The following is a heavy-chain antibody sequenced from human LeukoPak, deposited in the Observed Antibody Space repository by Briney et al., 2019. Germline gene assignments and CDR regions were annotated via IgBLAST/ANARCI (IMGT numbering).Heavy chain of an antibody. V-gene: IGHV1-69*13. J-gene: IGHJ4*02. D-gene: IGHD3-10*01. CDR1: GGTFSSYA. CDR2: IIPIFGTA. CDR3: ASGGSGIAVYYFDY. Sequence: SVKVSCKASGGTFSSYAISWVRQAPGQGLEWMGGIIPIFGTANYAQKFQGRVTITADESTSTAYMELSSLRSEDTAVYYCASGGSGIAVYYFDYWGQGTLVTVSS.